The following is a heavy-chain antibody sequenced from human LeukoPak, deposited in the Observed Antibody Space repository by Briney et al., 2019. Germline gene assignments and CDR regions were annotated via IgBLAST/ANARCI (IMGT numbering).Heavy chain of an antibody. CDR2: IYSDASDASE. J-gene: IGHJ4*02. V-gene: IGHV3-53*01. D-gene: IGHD3-16*01. CDR3: AKAGIYDYVWGSYLVD. Sequence: GGSLRLSCAASGLTVSSSYLSWVRQTPGKGLEWVSLIYSDASDASEYYADSVKGQFTISRDNSKNTLYLQMNSLRAEDTAVYYCAKAGIYDYVWGSYLVDWGQGTLVTVSS. CDR1: GLTVSSSY.